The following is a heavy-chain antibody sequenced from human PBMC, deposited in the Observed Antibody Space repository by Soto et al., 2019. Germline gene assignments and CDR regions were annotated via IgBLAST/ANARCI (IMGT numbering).Heavy chain of an antibody. Sequence: EVQLVESGGGLVQPGGSLRLSCAASGFTFSSYSMNWVRQAPGKGLEWVSYISSSSSTIYYADSVKGRFTISRDNAKNSLYLQMNSLRDEDTAVYYCARGPGSGWWDATFDPWGQGTLVTVSS. D-gene: IGHD6-19*01. J-gene: IGHJ5*02. CDR2: ISSSSSTI. CDR1: GFTFSSYS. CDR3: ARGPGSGWWDATFDP. V-gene: IGHV3-48*02.